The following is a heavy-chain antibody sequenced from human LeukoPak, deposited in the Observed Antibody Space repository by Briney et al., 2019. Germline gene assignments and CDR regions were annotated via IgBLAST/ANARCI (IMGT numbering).Heavy chain of an antibody. CDR2: INPSGGST. CDR3: ARGARRAAGVGWAAFDI. J-gene: IGHJ3*02. D-gene: IGHD6-25*01. V-gene: IGHV1-46*03. CDR1: GYTFTSYY. Sequence: GASVKVSCKASGYTFTSYYMHWVRRAPGQGLEWMGIINPSGGSTSYAQKFQGRVTMTRDTSTSTVYMELSSLRSEDTAVYYCARGARRAAGVGWAAFDIWGQGTMVTVSS.